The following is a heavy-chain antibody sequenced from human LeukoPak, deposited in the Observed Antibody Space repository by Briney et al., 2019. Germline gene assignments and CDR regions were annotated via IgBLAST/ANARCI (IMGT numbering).Heavy chain of an antibody. J-gene: IGHJ4*02. V-gene: IGHV4-34*01. CDR1: GGSFSGYY. D-gene: IGHD3-10*01. CDR3: AISGSGTYYDEQFDY. CDR2: ITHTGST. Sequence: KTSETLPLTCAVYGGSFSGYYWSWIRQSPGKGLEWIGEITHTGSTNYNPSLMSRVTISIDTSKNQFSLNLSSVTAADTAVYYCAISGSGTYYDEQFDYWGQGALVSVSS.